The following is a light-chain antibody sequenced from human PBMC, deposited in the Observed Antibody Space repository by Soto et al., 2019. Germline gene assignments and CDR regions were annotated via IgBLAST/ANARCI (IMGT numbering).Light chain of an antibody. J-gene: IGLJ2*01. CDR2: RNN. V-gene: IGLV1-47*01. CDR1: SSNIGSNY. Sequence: QSVLTQPPSASGTPGQRVTISCSGSSSNIGSNYVYWYQQLPGTAPKLLIYRNNQRPSGVPDRFSGSKSGTSASLAISRLRSEDEADYYCAAWDDSLSAHVVFGGGTKLTVL. CDR3: AAWDDSLSAHVV.